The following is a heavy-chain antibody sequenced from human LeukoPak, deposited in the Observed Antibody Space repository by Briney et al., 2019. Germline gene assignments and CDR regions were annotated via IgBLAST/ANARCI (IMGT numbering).Heavy chain of an antibody. J-gene: IGHJ4*02. CDR2: IYYSGST. V-gene: IGHV4-39*01. CDR3: ARLGNGDYGDY. CDR1: GGSMKSDYDY. Sequence: PSETLPLTCTVSGGSMKSDYDYWGWIRQPPGKGLEWIGSIYYSGSTYYNPSLESRVTISVDTTKNQFSLNVRSVTAADTAVYYCARLGNGDYGDYWGQGSLVTVSS. D-gene: IGHD4/OR15-4a*01.